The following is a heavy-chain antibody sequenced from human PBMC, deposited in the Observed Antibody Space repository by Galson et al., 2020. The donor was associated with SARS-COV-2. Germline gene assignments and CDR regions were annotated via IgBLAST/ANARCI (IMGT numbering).Heavy chain of an antibody. CDR2: IRYDGSNQ. CDR3: GRGGSSIFS. CDR1: GFTFSRIG. V-gene: IGHV3-30*02. D-gene: IGHD3-3*02. Sequence: GGSLRLSCAASGFTFSRIGMHWVRQAPGQGLEWVAFIRYDGSNQYYADSVQGRFIISRDNSKSTLILQMDSLRPEDTALYYCGRGGSSIFSWGQGTLVTVSS. J-gene: IGHJ5*02.